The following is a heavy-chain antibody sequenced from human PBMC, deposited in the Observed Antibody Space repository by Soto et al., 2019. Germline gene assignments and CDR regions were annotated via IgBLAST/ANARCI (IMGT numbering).Heavy chain of an antibody. CDR1: GLTFTRSA. V-gene: IGHV1-58*01. Sequence: TPVEVSCKASGLTFTRSAVQWVRQARGQRLEWIGWIVVGSGNTNYAQKFQERVTITRDMSTSTAYMEGGSLRSDDTAVYYCARTCRSGGSCYHEYWGEGTLVPVSS. CDR2: IVVGSGNT. J-gene: IGHJ4*02. CDR3: ARTCRSGGSCYHEY. D-gene: IGHD2-15*01.